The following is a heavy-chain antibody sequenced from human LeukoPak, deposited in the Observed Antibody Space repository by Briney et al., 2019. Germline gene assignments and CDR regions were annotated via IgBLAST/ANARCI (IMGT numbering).Heavy chain of an antibody. Sequence: GGSLRLSCAASGFIFSNYGMHWVRQAPGKGLEWVAFIRYDGNNAYYADSVKGRFTISRDYSKNTLYLQMNSLRAEDTAVYYCAKGVVVAATPGFDYWGQGTLVTVSS. CDR2: IRYDGNNA. D-gene: IGHD2-15*01. J-gene: IGHJ4*02. CDR1: GFIFSNYG. CDR3: AKGVVVAATPGFDY. V-gene: IGHV3-30*02.